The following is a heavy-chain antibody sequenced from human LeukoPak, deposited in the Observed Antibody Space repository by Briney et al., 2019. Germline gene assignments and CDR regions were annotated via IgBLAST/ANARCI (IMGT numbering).Heavy chain of an antibody. J-gene: IGHJ4*02. Sequence: ASVSPSCEASRYTFTGYYMRWARQAPGQGLEWMGWINPNSGGTNYAQTFQGRVTMTRDTSISTAYMKLSRLRSDDTAVYYCARDLDILTGNTSIYFEYMGQG. CDR3: ARDLDILTGNTSIYFEY. CDR2: INPNSGGT. D-gene: IGHD3-9*01. CDR1: RYTFTGYY. V-gene: IGHV1-2*02.